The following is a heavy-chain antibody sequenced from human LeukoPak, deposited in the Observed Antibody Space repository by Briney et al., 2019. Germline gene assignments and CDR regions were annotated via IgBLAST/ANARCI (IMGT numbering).Heavy chain of an antibody. D-gene: IGHD3-10*01. J-gene: IGHJ4*02. CDR2: INHSGST. Sequence: SETLSLTCAAYGVSFSGYYWIWIRQPPGKGLEWIGEINHSGSTHYNPYPKSRVTISVDTSKNQFSLKLSSVTAADTAVYYCARGLYYGSGSYYRVDYWGQGTLVTVSS. V-gene: IGHV4-34*01. CDR3: ARGLYYGSGSYYRVDY. CDR1: GVSFSGYY.